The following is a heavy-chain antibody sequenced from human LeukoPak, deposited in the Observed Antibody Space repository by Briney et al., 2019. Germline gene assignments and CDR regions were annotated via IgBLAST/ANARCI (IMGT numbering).Heavy chain of an antibody. Sequence: GGSLRLSCAASGFTFSSYGMTWVRQAPGKGLEWVSYISSSSSTIYYADSVKGRFTISRDNAKNSLYLQMNSLRAEDTAVYYCARDLTIFGVVRDYFDYWGQGTLVTVSS. D-gene: IGHD3-3*01. CDR1: GFTFSSYG. V-gene: IGHV3-48*01. CDR3: ARDLTIFGVVRDYFDY. J-gene: IGHJ4*02. CDR2: ISSSSSTI.